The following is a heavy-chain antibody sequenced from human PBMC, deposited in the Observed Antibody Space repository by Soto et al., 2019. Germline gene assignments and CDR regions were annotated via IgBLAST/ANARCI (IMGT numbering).Heavy chain of an antibody. V-gene: IGHV3-48*02. D-gene: IGHD3-3*01. J-gene: IGHJ4*02. CDR3: AREDFWSGYSSGGY. Sequence: GGSLRLSCAASGFTFSSYSMNWVRQAPGKGLEWVSYISSSSSTIYYADSVKGRFTISRDNAKNSLYLQMNSLRDEDTAVYYCAREDFWSGYSSGGYWGQGTLVTVSS. CDR2: ISSSSSTI. CDR1: GFTFSSYS.